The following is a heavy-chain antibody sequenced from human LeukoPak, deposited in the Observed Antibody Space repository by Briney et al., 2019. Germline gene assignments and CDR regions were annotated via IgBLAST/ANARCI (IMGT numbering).Heavy chain of an antibody. Sequence: SETLSLTCAVYGGSFSGYYWSWLRQPPGKGLEWIGYIYYSGSTNYNPSLKSRVTISVDTSKNQFSLKLSSVTAADTAVYYCARGGRDGYNYYFGYWGQGTLVTVSS. V-gene: IGHV4-59*01. J-gene: IGHJ4*02. CDR3: ARGGRDGYNYYFGY. D-gene: IGHD5-24*01. CDR1: GGSFSGYY. CDR2: IYYSGST.